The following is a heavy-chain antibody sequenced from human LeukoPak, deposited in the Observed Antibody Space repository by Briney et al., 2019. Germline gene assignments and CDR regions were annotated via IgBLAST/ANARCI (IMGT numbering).Heavy chain of an antibody. Sequence: TETLSLTCSVSGGSISSYWWSWIRQPAGKGLEFIGRIYTTGRTNYNPSLKSRVSMSVDTSKNKFSLELRSVTAADTAVYFCARAGYTISSYRFDYWGQGALVTVSS. D-gene: IGHD3-16*02. J-gene: IGHJ4*02. CDR1: GGSISSYW. CDR2: IYTTGRT. V-gene: IGHV4-4*07. CDR3: ARAGYTISSYRFDY.